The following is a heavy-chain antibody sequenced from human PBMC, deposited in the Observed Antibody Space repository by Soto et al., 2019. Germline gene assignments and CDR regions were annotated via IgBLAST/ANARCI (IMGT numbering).Heavy chain of an antibody. J-gene: IGHJ6*02. V-gene: IGHV1-69*08. D-gene: IGHD3-22*01. CDR2: IIPILGIA. CDR3: ARDSSSGYYSVVGMDV. Sequence: QVQLVQSGAEVKKPGSSVKVSCKASGGTFSSYTISWVRQAPGQGLEWMGRIIPILGIANYAQKFQGRVTITADKSTSTAYMELSSLRSEDTAVYYCARDSSSGYYSVVGMDVWGQGTTVTVSS. CDR1: GGTFSSYT.